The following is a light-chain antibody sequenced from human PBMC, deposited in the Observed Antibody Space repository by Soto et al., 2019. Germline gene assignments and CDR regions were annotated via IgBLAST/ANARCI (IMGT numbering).Light chain of an antibody. CDR3: CSYASSYTWV. V-gene: IGLV2-11*01. CDR1: SSDVGGYNF. Sequence: QSALTQPRSVSGSPGQSVTISCTGTSSDVGGYNFVSWYQQHPGTAPKLMIYDVSKRPSGVPDRFSGSKSGNTASLTISGLQAEDEAYYYCCSYASSYTWVFGAGTKVTVL. J-gene: IGLJ1*01. CDR2: DVS.